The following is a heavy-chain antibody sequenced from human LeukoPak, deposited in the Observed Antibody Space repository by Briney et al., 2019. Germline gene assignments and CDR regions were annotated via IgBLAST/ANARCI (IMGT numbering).Heavy chain of an antibody. J-gene: IGHJ6*03. D-gene: IGHD3-16*01. CDR3: AKDWARARDYYYCMDV. V-gene: IGHV3-33*06. CDR1: GFTFSSYG. Sequence: GRSLRLSCAASGFTFSSYGMHWVRQAPGKGLEWVAVIWYDGSNKYYADSVKGRFTISRDNSKNTLYLQMNSLRAEDTAVYYCAKDWARARDYYYCMDVWGKGTTVTVSS. CDR2: IWYDGSNK.